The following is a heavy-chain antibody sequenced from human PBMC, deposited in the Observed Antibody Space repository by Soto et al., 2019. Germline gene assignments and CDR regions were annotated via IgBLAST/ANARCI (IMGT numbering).Heavy chain of an antibody. V-gene: IGHV1-3*04. J-gene: IGHJ4*02. CDR3: TRDAKYYDILTGYFVNDY. D-gene: IGHD3-9*01. CDR2: ISTDNGNT. Sequence: ASVKVSCKASGYTFTSYAMHWVRQAPGQRLEWLGWISTDNGNTKYAQKFQGRVTMTADTAATTAYMELRSLRSDDTAVYYCTRDAKYYDILTGYFVNDYWGQGTLVTVSS. CDR1: GYTFTSYA.